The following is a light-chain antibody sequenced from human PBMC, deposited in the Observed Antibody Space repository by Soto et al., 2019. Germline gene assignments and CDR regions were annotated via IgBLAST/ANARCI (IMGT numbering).Light chain of an antibody. CDR2: NVS. Sequence: QSAPTQPASVSGSPGQSITISCTGTSSDFGAYNYVSWYQQYPGKVPKLLIYNVSNRPSGVSNRFSGSKSGNTASLTISGLQAEDEADYFCTSYTSGSLYVFGTGTKLTVL. CDR1: SSDFGAYNY. CDR3: TSYTSGSLYV. J-gene: IGLJ1*01. V-gene: IGLV2-14*01.